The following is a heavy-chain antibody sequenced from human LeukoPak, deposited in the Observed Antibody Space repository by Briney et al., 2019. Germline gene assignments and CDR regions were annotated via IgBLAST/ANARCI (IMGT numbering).Heavy chain of an antibody. CDR3: ARATTVVTPLNWFDP. J-gene: IGHJ5*02. CDR1: GGSISSSSYY. V-gene: IGHV4-39*01. Sequence: SETLSLTCTVSGGSISSSSYYWGWIRQPPGKVLEWIGSIYYSGSTYYNPSLKSRVTISVDTSKNQFSLKLSSGTAADTAVYYCARATTVVTPLNWFDPWGQGTLVTVSS. D-gene: IGHD4-23*01. CDR2: IYYSGST.